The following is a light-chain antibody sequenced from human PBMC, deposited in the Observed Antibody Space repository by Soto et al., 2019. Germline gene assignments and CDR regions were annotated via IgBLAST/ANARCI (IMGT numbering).Light chain of an antibody. Sequence: EVVMTQSPATLSVSPGERATLSCRASQSVDSNLAWYQQKPGQAPRLLIHGASTRATGIPARFSGSGSGTEFTLTISSLQSEDFAVYYCQQYYNWPPYTFGQGAKLEIK. V-gene: IGKV3-15*01. CDR1: QSVDSN. J-gene: IGKJ2*01. CDR3: QQYYNWPPYT. CDR2: GAS.